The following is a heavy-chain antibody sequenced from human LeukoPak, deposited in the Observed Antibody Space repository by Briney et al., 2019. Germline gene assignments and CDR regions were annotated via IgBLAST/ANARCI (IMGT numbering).Heavy chain of an antibody. CDR3: ARPNITSYYDSRGYDAFDV. D-gene: IGHD3-22*01. CDR1: GYGFNAYW. J-gene: IGHJ3*01. Sequence: GESLKISCKGSGYGFNAYWIAWVRQMPGKGLEWMGIIYPDDSDTRYSPSFQGQVTISADKSVRTAYLQWSSLKASDTAMYYCARPNITSYYDSRGYDAFDVWGQGTMVTVSS. CDR2: IYPDDSDT. V-gene: IGHV5-51*01.